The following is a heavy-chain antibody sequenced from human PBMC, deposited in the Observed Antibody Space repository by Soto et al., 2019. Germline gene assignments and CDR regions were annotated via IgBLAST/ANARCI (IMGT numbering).Heavy chain of an antibody. CDR1: GFTFSSYA. Sequence: QVQLVESGGGVVQPGRSLRLSCAASGFTFSSYAMHWVHQAPGKGLEWVAVISYDGSNKYYADSVKGRFTISRDNSKNTLYLQMNSLRAEDTAVYYCASYCSGGSCYLAFDYWGQGTLVTVSS. CDR3: ASYCSGGSCYLAFDY. CDR2: ISYDGSNK. J-gene: IGHJ4*02. D-gene: IGHD2-15*01. V-gene: IGHV3-30-3*01.